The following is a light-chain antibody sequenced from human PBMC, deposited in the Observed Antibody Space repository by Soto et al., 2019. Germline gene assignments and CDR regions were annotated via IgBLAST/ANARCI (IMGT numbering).Light chain of an antibody. CDR2: EAS. Sequence: DIRVTQSPSSLSASVGDRVTITCRARQDISGHLAWYQQKPGKVPKLLIYEASTLHSGVPSRFSASGSGTDFTRTISSLQPEDVATYYCQKYNGSPRTFGQGTKVELK. V-gene: IGKV1-27*01. CDR1: QDISGH. J-gene: IGKJ1*01. CDR3: QKYNGSPRT.